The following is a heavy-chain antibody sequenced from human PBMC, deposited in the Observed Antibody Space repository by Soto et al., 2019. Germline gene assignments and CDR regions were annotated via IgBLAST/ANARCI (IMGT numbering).Heavy chain of an antibody. J-gene: IGHJ4*02. CDR1: GFSFITYG. V-gene: IGHV1-18*01. CDR2: ITPYNGKT. CDR3: ARDTSHYFDH. D-gene: IGHD2-2*01. Sequence: ASVKVSCKASGFSFITYGISWVRQAPGQGLEWMGWITPYNGKTNYAQEVQDRVTMTTDTSTGTAYLELRSLRSDDSGVYYCARDTSHYFDHWGQGTLVTAPQ.